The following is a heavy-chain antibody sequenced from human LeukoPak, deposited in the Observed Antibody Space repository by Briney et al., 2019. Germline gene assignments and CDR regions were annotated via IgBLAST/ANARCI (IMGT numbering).Heavy chain of an antibody. D-gene: IGHD5-18*01. CDR1: GGSISIYY. J-gene: IGHJ6*03. Sequence: KPSETLSLSCTVSGGSISIYYWSWIRQPPGKGLEWIGYIYYSGSTNYNPSLKSRVTISVDTSKNQFSLKLTSVTAADTAVYYCARTTEGGYTYGYFYYYYMDVWGKGTTVTISS. CDR3: ARTTEGGYTYGYFYYYYMDV. CDR2: IYYSGST. V-gene: IGHV4-59*01.